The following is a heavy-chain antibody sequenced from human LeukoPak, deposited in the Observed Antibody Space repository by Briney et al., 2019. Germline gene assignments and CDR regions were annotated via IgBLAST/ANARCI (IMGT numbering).Heavy chain of an antibody. CDR2: IKQEGSEK. J-gene: IGHJ1*01. Sequence: GGSLTLSCAASGFTFSSYWMSWVRQAPGKGLEWVANIKQEGSEKYYVDSVKGRFTISRDNAKNSLYLQMNSLRAEDTAVYYCAREAYCSSTSCYNAEYFQHWGQGTLVTVSS. CDR3: AREAYCSSTSCYNAEYFQH. V-gene: IGHV3-7*03. D-gene: IGHD2-2*02. CDR1: GFTFSSYW.